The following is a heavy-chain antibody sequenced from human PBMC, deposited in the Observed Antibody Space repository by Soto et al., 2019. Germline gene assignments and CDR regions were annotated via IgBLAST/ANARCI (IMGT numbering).Heavy chain of an antibody. Sequence: QVQLVQSGAEVKKPRSSVKVSCKASGGTFSSYAISWVRQAPGQGLEWMGGIIPIFGTANYAQKFQGRVTVTADESTSTAYMELSRLRSEVRAVYYCASPKFRFWQQLDLWCQGTLVTVSS. CDR1: GGTFSSYA. CDR3: ASPKFRFWQQLDL. CDR2: IIPIFGTA. J-gene: IGHJ5*02. V-gene: IGHV1-69*01. D-gene: IGHD3-3*01.